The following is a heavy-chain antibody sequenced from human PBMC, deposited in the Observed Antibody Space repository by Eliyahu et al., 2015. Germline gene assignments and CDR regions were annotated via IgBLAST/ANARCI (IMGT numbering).Heavy chain of an antibody. J-gene: IGHJ5*02. V-gene: IGHV4-34*01. Sequence: QVQLQQWGAGLLKPSETLSLTCAVYGGSFXGYYWSWIRLPPGKGXEWIGEINHSGSTNYTPSLKSRVTISVDTSKNQFSLKLSSVTAADTAVYYCARGRARAAGIRNWFDPWGQGTLVTVSS. CDR2: INHSGST. CDR1: GGSFXGYY. D-gene: IGHD6-25*01. CDR3: ARGRARAAGIRNWFDP.